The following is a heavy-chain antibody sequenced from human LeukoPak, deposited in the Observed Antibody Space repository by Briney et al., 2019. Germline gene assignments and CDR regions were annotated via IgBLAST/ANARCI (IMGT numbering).Heavy chain of an antibody. CDR3: ARDKAVTTELTQYFHH. CDR1: GYTFTSYG. CDR2: ISAYNGNT. D-gene: IGHD4-11*01. V-gene: IGHV1-18*01. Sequence: RASVKVSCKASGYTFTSYGISWVRQAPGQGLEWMGWISAYNGNTNYAQKLQGRVTMTTDTSTSTAYMELRSLRSDDTAVYYCARDKAVTTELTQYFHHWGQGTLVTVSS. J-gene: IGHJ1*01.